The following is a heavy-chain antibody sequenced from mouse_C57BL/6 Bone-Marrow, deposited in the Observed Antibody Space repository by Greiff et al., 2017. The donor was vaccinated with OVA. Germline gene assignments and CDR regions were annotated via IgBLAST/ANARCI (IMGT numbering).Heavy chain of an antibody. CDR2: INPNYGTT. J-gene: IGHJ1*03. CDR1: GYSFTDYN. V-gene: IGHV1-39*01. CDR3: ARWATSGLYWYFDV. D-gene: IGHD3-1*01. Sequence: VQLQQSGPELVKPGASVKISCKASGYSFTDYNMNWVKQSNGKSLEWIGVINPNYGTTSYNQKFKGKATLTVDQSSSTAYMQLNSLTSEDCAVYYCARWATSGLYWYFDVWGTGTTVTVSS.